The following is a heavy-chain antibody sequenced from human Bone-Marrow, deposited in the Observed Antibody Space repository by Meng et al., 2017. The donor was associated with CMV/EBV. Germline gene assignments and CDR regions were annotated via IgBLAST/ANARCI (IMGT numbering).Heavy chain of an antibody. J-gene: IGHJ4*02. V-gene: IGHV3-11*01. CDR1: GFTFSDYY. D-gene: IGHD2-8*02. CDR2: ISSSGSII. CDR3: ATRDFAWSHGDFDY. Sequence: GESLKISCAASGFTFSDYYMSWIRQAPGKGLEWVSYISSSGSIIYYADSVKGRFTISRDNAKNSLYLQMDGLGAEDTALYYCATRDFAWSHGDFDYWGQGTLVTVSS.